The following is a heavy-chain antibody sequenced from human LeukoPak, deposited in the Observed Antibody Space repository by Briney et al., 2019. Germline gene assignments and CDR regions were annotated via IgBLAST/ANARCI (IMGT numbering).Heavy chain of an antibody. J-gene: IGHJ4*02. CDR1: GGSISSSSYY. CDR2: IYYSGST. CDR3: AREGLWFGELFFDY. D-gene: IGHD3-10*01. Sequence: PSETLSLTCTVSGGSISSSSYYWGWIRQPPGKGLEWIGSIYYSGSTYYNPSLKSRVTISVDTSKNQFSLKLSSVTAADTAVYYCAREGLWFGELFFDYWGQGTLVTVSS. V-gene: IGHV4-39*07.